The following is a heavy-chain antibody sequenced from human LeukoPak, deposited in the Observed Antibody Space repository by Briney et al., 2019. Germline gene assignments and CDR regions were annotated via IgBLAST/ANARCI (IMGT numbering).Heavy chain of an antibody. V-gene: IGHV3-53*01. CDR2: IYSGGIT. D-gene: IGHD4-17*01. CDR3: ASGPTAVTRSY. J-gene: IGHJ4*02. CDR1: GFTVSSSY. Sequence: GESLKISCAASGFTVSSSYMSWVRQAPGKGLEWVSIIYSGGITYYADSVKGRFTMSRDNSKNMLYLQMHSLRAEDTAVYYCASGPTAVTRSYWGRGTLVTVSS.